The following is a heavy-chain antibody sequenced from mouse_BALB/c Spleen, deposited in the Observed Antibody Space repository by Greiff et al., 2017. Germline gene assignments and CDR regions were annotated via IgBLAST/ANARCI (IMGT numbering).Heavy chain of an antibody. D-gene: IGHD1-2*01. CDR2: IWSGGST. CDR1: GFSLTSYG. CDR3: ARTSTTATRYYAMDY. V-gene: IGHV2-2*02. Sequence: QVQLKESGPGLVQPSQSLSITCTVSGFSLTSYGVHWVRQSPGKGLEWLGVIWSGGSTDYNAAFISRLSISKDNSKSQVFFKMNSLQANDTAIYYCARTSTTATRYYAMDYWGQGTSVTVSS. J-gene: IGHJ4*01.